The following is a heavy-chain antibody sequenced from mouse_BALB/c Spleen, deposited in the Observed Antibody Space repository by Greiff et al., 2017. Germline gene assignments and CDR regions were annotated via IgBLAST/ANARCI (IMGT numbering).Heavy chain of an antibody. CDR2: ISSGGST. J-gene: IGHJ2*01. CDR3: AREFAFDY. V-gene: IGHV5-6-5*01. Sequence: EVKLVESGGGLVKPGGSLKLSCAASGFTFSSYAMSWVRQTPEKRLEWVASISSGGSTYYPDSVKGRFTISRDNARNILYLQMSSLRSEDTAMYYCAREFAFDYWGQGTTLTVSS. CDR1: GFTFSSYA.